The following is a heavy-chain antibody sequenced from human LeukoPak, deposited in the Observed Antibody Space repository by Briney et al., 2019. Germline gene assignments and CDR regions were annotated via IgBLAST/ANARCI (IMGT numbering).Heavy chain of an antibody. D-gene: IGHD6-6*01. CDR3: ARSLRGAAHHFDY. CDR2: INHSGST. J-gene: IGHJ4*02. V-gene: IGHV4-34*01. CDR1: GGSFSGYY. Sequence: PSETLSLTCAVSGGSFSGYYWSWLRQPPGKGLEWIGEINHSGSTNYNPSLKSRVTISVDTSKNQFSLKLSSVTAADTAVYYCARSLRGAAHHFDYWGQGTLVTVSS.